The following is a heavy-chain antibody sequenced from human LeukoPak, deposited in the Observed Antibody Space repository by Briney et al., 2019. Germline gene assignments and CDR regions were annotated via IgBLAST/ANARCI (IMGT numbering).Heavy chain of an antibody. CDR1: GFTFDYYT. J-gene: IGHJ6*04. V-gene: IGHV3-43*01. Sequence: TGGSLRLSCAASGFTFDYYTMYWVRQGPEKGLEWVSLISMDGVNSFYADSVKGRFTISRDNAKNSLYLQMNSLRAEDTAVYYCAELGITMIGGVWGKGTTVTISS. D-gene: IGHD3-10*02. CDR2: ISMDGVNS. CDR3: AELGITMIGGV.